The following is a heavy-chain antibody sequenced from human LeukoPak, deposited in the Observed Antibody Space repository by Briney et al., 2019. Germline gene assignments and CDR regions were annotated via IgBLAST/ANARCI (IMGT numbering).Heavy chain of an antibody. Sequence: SVKVSCKASGYTFTGYYMHWVRQAPGQGLEWMGWINPNRGGTNYAKKFQGRVTTTRDTSISTGYMELSSLRSEDTAVYYCARDPWLSGYEPKNCYYYYMDVWGEGTTVSVSS. CDR3: ARDPWLSGYEPKNCYYYYMDV. V-gene: IGHV1-2*02. CDR2: INPNRGGT. J-gene: IGHJ6*03. CDR1: GYTFTGYY. D-gene: IGHD5-12*01.